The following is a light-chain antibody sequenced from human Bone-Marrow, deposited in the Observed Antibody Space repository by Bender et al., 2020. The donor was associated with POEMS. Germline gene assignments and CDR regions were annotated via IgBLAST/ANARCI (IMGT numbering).Light chain of an antibody. CDR3: QTYDSSIRV. CDR1: GGSIASTF. Sequence: NFMMTQPHSVSESPGKTVTISCTRSGGSIASTFVQWYQQRPGSAPTIVIYEDNQRPSGVPDRFSGSIDRSSNSASLAISGLMTEDEADYYCQTYDSSIRVFGGGTKLTVL. J-gene: IGLJ3*02. CDR2: EDN. V-gene: IGLV6-57*04.